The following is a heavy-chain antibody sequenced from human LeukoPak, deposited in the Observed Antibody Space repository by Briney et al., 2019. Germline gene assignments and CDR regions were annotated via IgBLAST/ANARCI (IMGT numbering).Heavy chain of an antibody. J-gene: IGHJ4*02. CDR1: GGSISSSNYY. V-gene: IGHV4-39*07. D-gene: IGHD6-19*01. CDR3: ARDSSGWSWRGRFGY. Sequence: SETLSLTCTVSGGSISSSNYYWGWIRQPPGKGLEWIASVYYSGSTYYNPSLKSRVTISVDTSKNQFSLKLSSVTAADTAVYYCARDSSGWSWRGRFGYWGQGTLVTVSS. CDR2: VYYSGST.